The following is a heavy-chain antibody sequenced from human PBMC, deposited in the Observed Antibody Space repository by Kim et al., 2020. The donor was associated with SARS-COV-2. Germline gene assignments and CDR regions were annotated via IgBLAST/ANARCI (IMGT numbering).Heavy chain of an antibody. Sequence: ATAYAESVKGRFTISRDDSKSTSYLQMNSLKTEDTALYYCTTTGPPAPGSWGQGSLVTVSS. J-gene: IGHJ5*02. D-gene: IGHD3-10*01. V-gene: IGHV3-73*01. CDR2: AT. CDR3: TTTGPPAPGS.